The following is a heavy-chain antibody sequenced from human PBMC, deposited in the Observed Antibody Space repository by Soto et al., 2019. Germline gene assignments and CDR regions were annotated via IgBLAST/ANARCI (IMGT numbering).Heavy chain of an antibody. Sequence: EASVKVSCKASGYTFTIYAMHWVRQAPGQRLEWMGWINAGNGNTKYSQKFQGRVTITRDTSASTAYMELSSLRSEDTAVYYCARSGSYNWFDPWGQGTLVTVSS. CDR1: GYTFTIYA. V-gene: IGHV1-3*01. D-gene: IGHD3-16*02. J-gene: IGHJ5*02. CDR2: INAGNGNT. CDR3: ARSGSYNWFDP.